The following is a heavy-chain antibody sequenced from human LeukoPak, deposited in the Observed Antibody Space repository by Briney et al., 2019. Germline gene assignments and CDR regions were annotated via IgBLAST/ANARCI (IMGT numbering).Heavy chain of an antibody. CDR2: ISGSGGST. V-gene: IGHV3-23*01. Sequence: GGSLRLSCAASGFTFSSYAMSWVRQAPGKGLEWVSAISGSGGSTYYADSAKGRFTISRDNSKNTLYLQMSSLRPEDTAVYYCARGGSYYVEDRSKPDYWGQGTLVTVPS. D-gene: IGHD1-26*01. J-gene: IGHJ4*02. CDR3: ARGGSYYVEDRSKPDY. CDR1: GFTFSSYA.